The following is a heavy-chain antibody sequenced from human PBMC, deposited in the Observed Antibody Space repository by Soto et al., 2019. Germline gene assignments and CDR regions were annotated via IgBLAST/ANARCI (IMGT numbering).Heavy chain of an antibody. D-gene: IGHD6-13*01. CDR2: INHSGST. Sequence: SETLSLTCAVYGGSFSGYYWSWIRQPPGKGLEWIGEINHSGSTNYNPSLKSRVTISVDTPKNQFSLKLSSVTAADTAVYYCARDRTGSSWYQNYYYYGMDVWGQGTTVTVS. CDR3: ARDRTGSSWYQNYYYYGMDV. V-gene: IGHV4-34*01. J-gene: IGHJ6*02. CDR1: GGSFSGYY.